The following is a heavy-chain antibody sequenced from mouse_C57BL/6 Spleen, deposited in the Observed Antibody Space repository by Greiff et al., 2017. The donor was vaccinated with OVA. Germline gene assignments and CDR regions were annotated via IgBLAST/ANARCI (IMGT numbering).Heavy chain of an antibody. J-gene: IGHJ1*03. V-gene: IGHV1-85*01. D-gene: IGHD1-1*01. CDR1: GYTFTSYD. Sequence: VKVVESGPELVKPGASVKLSCKASGYTFTSYDINWVKQRPGQGLEWIGWIYPRDGSTKYNEKFKGKATLTVDTSSSTAYMELHSLTSEDSAVYFCARNYGSSLYWYFDVWGTGTTVTVSS. CDR3: ARNYGSSLYWYFDV. CDR2: IYPRDGST.